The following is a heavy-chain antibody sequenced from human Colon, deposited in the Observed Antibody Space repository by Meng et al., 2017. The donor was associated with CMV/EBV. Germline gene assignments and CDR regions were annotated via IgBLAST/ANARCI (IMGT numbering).Heavy chain of an antibody. J-gene: IGHJ5*02. CDR2: IIPIFGTA. CDR1: TFSSYA. CDR3: ARSTGYSSSWYVRGGLDP. V-gene: IGHV1-69*05. D-gene: IGHD6-13*01. Sequence: TFSSYAISWVRQAPGQGLEWMGGIIPIFGTANYAQHFQGRVTITTDESTSTAYMELSSLRSEDTAVYYCARSTGYSSSWYVRGGLDPWGQGTLVTVSS.